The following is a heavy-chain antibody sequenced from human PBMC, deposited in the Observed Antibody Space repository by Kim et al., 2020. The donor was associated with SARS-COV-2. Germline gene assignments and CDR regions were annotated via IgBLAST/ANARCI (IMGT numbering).Heavy chain of an antibody. D-gene: IGHD5-12*01. CDR3: ARAIRDGYNYGFDY. Sequence: NPSLKSRVTISVDTSKNQFSLKLSSVTAADTAVYYCARAIRDGYNYGFDYWGQGTLVTVSS. V-gene: IGHV4-59*01. J-gene: IGHJ4*02.